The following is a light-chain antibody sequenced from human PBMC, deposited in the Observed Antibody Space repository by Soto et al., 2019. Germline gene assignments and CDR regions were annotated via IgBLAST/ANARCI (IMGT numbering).Light chain of an antibody. CDR2: AAS. CDR3: QQSYCTLTWT. CDR1: QSISSY. Sequence: DIQITQSPSSLSASVGDRVTITCRASQSISSYLNWYQQKPGKAPKLLIYAASSLQSGVPSRFSGSESGTDFTLTISSLQHEDFATYYCQQSYCTLTWTFGQGTKVDIK. V-gene: IGKV1-39*01. J-gene: IGKJ1*01.